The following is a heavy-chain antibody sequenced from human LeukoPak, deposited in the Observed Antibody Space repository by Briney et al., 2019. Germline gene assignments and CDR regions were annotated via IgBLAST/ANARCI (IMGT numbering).Heavy chain of an antibody. CDR3: ARNPAYGDY. D-gene: IGHD4-17*01. Sequence: GGSLRLSCAASGFTFSRYTMNWVRQAPGKGLEWVSSITISSTYIYYADSVKGRFTISRDNAKNSLYLQMSSLRAEDTAVYYCARNPAYGDYWGQGTLVTVSS. J-gene: IGHJ4*02. CDR2: ITISSTYI. V-gene: IGHV3-21*01. CDR1: GFTFSRYT.